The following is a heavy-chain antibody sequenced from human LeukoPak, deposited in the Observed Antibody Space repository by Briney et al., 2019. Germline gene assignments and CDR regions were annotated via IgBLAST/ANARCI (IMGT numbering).Heavy chain of an antibody. CDR3: AKDRVSMIVVVAFDI. J-gene: IGHJ3*02. Sequence: GGSLRLSRAASGFTFSHYAISWIRQAPGKGLEWVSAISGSGLRTYYADSVKGRFTISRDISKNTLYLQMDSLRAEDTAVYYCAKDRVSMIVVVAFDIWGQGTMATVSS. V-gene: IGHV3-23*01. CDR2: ISGSGLRT. CDR1: GFTFSHYA. D-gene: IGHD3-22*01.